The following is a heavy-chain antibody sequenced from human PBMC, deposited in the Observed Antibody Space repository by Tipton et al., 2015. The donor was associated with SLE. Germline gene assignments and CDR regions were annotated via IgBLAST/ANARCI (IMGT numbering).Heavy chain of an antibody. Sequence: TLSLTCSVSGVSISTYYWSWIRQPPGKGLEWIGHIYYGGTIYYNPSLKSRVTMSIDTSKNQFSLRLSSVTAADTAVYYCARVPGLERSYSYFYYMDVWGKGTTVTVSS. D-gene: IGHD1-1*01. V-gene: IGHV4-59*04. CDR2: IYYGGTI. CDR3: ARVPGLERSYSYFYYMDV. J-gene: IGHJ6*03. CDR1: GVSISTYY.